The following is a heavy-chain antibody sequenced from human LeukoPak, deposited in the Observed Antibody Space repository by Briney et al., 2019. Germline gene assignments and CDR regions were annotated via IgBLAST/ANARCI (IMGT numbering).Heavy chain of an antibody. V-gene: IGHV1-46*01. CDR2: INPSGGST. D-gene: IGHD3-22*01. CDR3: ARDGFPYYYDSSGYSLDY. J-gene: IGHJ4*02. CDR1: GYTFTSYY. Sequence: ASVKVSSKASGYTFTSYYMHWVRQAPGQGLEWMGIINPSGGSTSYAQKFQGRVTMTRDTSTSTVYMELSSLRSEDTAVYYCARDGFPYYYDSSGYSLDYWGQGTLVTVSS.